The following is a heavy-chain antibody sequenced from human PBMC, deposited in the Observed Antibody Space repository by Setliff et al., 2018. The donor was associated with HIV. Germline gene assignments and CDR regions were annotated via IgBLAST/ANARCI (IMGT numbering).Heavy chain of an antibody. J-gene: IGHJ3*02. Sequence: PSETLSLTCTVSGASISSHYWSWIRQPPGKGLEWIGYIYYRGSTNYNPSLKGRVTISVDTSKNQFSLKLSSVTAADTAVYYCATYYYDSSGYQVDAFDIWGQGTMVTVSS. CDR3: ATYYYDSSGYQVDAFDI. CDR1: GASISSHY. CDR2: IYYRGST. D-gene: IGHD3-22*01. V-gene: IGHV4-59*08.